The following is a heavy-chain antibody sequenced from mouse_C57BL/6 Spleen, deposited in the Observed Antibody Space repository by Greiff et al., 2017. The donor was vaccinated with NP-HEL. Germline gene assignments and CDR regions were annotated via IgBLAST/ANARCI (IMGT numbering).Heavy chain of an antibody. J-gene: IGHJ2*01. V-gene: IGHV14-4*01. CDR1: GFNIKDDY. CDR3: TTSYYGSSYSFDY. D-gene: IGHD1-1*01. Sequence: EVQLQQSGAELVRPGASVKLSCTASGFNIKDDYMHWVKQRPEQGLEWIGWIDPENGDTEYASKFQGKATITADTSSNTAYLQLSSLTSEDTAVYYCTTSYYGSSYSFDYWGQGTTLTVSS. CDR2: IDPENGDT.